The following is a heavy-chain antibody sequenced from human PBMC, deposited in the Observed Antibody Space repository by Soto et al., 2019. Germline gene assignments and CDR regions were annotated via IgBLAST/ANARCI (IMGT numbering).Heavy chain of an antibody. CDR2: IRSRAYGGTT. J-gene: IGHJ4*02. CDR1: GFTFGDYA. Sequence: GGSLRLSCTTSGFTFGDYAMSWFRQAPGKGLEWVGFIRSRAYGGTTVYAASVKDRFTISGDDSNSIAYLQMNSLKIEDTAMYYCARATEYGDYPYWGPGTLVTVSS. V-gene: IGHV3-49*03. D-gene: IGHD4-17*01. CDR3: ARATEYGDYPY.